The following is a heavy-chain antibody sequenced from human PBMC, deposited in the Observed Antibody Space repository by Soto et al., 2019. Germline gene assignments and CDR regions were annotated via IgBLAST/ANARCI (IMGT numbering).Heavy chain of an antibody. D-gene: IGHD3-10*01. J-gene: IGHJ4*02. V-gene: IGHV3-23*01. Sequence: EVQLWESGGGWVQPGGSLRLSCAASGFPFSTNAMTGVRQAPGKGLEWVAGLNGHGRDTYYAQNVRGRFTVSRDNSKTTVFLQLNSLKGDDTAVYYCVKVWGAGTWNDYHLRDWGEGSLVTVSS. CDR3: VKVWGAGTWNDYHLRD. CDR1: GFPFSTNA. CDR2: LNGHGRDT.